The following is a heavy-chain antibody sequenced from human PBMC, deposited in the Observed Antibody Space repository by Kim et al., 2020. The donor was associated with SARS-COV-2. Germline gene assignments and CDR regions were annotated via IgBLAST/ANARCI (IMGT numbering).Heavy chain of an antibody. D-gene: IGHD6-19*01. J-gene: IGHJ4*02. CDR2: SGIT. CDR3: ARGAVAGT. V-gene: IGHV4-59*09. Sequence: SGITNYTPSLKSRVTVSVDASKNQFSLKLSSVTAADTAVYYCARGAVAGTWGQGTLVTVSS.